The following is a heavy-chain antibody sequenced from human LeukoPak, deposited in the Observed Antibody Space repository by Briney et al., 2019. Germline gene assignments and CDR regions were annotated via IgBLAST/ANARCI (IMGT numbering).Heavy chain of an antibody. D-gene: IGHD1-26*01. CDR1: GFTFSNFP. CDR2: ISYDGYTK. Sequence: TGRSLRLSCAASGFTFSNFPMHWVRQAPGKGLEWVAVISYDGYTKNYADSVKGRFTISRDSSEYTLYLQMNSLRVEDTAMYYCARDPIVGAPDYFDFWGQGTLVTVSS. V-gene: IGHV3-30-3*01. J-gene: IGHJ4*02. CDR3: ARDPIVGAPDYFDF.